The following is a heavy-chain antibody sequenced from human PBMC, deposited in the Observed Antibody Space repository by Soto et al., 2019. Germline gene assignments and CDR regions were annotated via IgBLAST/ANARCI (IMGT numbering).Heavy chain of an antibody. V-gene: IGHV5-51*01. D-gene: IGHD3-22*01. Sequence: GESLKISCEGSGYTFTTSWIAWVRQMPGKGLEWMAIINPGDSDTRYSPSFQGQVTISVDKSIRTAYLQWSSLKASDTAMYYCARPDSTGYYISWGQGTRVTVSS. CDR2: INPGDSDT. CDR3: ARPDSTGYYIS. J-gene: IGHJ5*02. CDR1: GYTFTTSW.